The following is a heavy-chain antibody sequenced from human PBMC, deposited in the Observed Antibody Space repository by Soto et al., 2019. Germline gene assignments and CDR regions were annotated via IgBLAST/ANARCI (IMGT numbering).Heavy chain of an antibody. CDR1: GASINDYY. V-gene: IGHV4-59*01. Sequence: SETRSRTWTVSGASINDYYWSWMRQPPGKGLEWIAYVSYSGTTNYNPSLKSRVTISIDSSKNQLSLKLSSVTAADTAVFYCARETGGSHPRYFDFWGQGTLVTVSS. J-gene: IGHJ4*02. CDR3: ARETGGSHPRYFDF. CDR2: VSYSGTT. D-gene: IGHD1-26*01.